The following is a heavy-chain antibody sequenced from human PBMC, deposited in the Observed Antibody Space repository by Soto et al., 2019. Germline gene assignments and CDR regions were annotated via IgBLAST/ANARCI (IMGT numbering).Heavy chain of an antibody. D-gene: IGHD5-12*01. CDR1: GFTFSSYA. Sequence: PAESLRLSFSTSGFTFSSYAMSRIRQAPGKGLEWVSAISGSGGSTYYADSVKGRFTISRDNSKNTLYLQMNSLRAEDTAVYYCAKDEEWLIFDYWGQGT. CDR2: ISGSGGST. CDR3: AKDEEWLIFDY. V-gene: IGHV3-23*01. J-gene: IGHJ4*02.